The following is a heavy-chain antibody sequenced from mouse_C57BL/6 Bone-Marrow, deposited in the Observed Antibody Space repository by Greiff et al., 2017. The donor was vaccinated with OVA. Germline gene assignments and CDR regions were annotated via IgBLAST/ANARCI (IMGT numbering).Heavy chain of an antibody. CDR2: IDPEPGGT. CDR3: TRGDGNYYAMDY. J-gene: IGHJ4*01. V-gene: IGHV1-15*01. Sequence: VKLQQSGAELVRPGASVTLSCKASGYTFTDYEMHWVKQTPVHGLEWIGAIDPEPGGTPSNQKFKGKATLTVDKSSSTAYLELRSLTSEDAADDYCTRGDGNYYAMDYGGRGTAVTVTA. D-gene: IGHD2-1*01. CDR1: GYTFTDYE.